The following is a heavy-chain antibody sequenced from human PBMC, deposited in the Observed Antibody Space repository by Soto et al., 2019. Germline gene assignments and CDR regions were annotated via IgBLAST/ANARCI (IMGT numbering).Heavy chain of an antibody. J-gene: IGHJ3*02. CDR1: DGSLSGYY. CDR3: ARHRGIGGGSGWYMTVCDI. V-gene: IGHV4-34*01. Sequence: SETLSLTCAVYDGSLSGYYWSWIRQSPGKGLEWIGQINHSGSANYHPSLKSRVTIFLHTSGNEFSLELSSVTAADTAVYYCARHRGIGGGSGWYMTVCDIWGQGTMVTVSS. CDR2: INHSGSA. D-gene: IGHD6-19*01.